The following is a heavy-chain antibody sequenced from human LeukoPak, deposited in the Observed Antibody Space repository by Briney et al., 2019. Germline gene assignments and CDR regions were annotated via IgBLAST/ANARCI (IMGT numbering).Heavy chain of an antibody. J-gene: IGHJ5*02. Sequence: GESLKISCKGSGYSFTSYWIGWVRQMPGKGLEWMGFIYPGDSDTRYSPSFQGQVTISADKSISTAYLQWSSLKASDTAMYYCARHGDTYYYGSGSYYNAPFDPWGQGTLVTVSS. D-gene: IGHD3-10*01. CDR2: IYPGDSDT. CDR3: ARHGDTYYYGSGSYYNAPFDP. CDR1: GYSFTSYW. V-gene: IGHV5-51*01.